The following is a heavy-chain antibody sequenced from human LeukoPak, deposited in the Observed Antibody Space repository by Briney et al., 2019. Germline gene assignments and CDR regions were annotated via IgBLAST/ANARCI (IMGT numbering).Heavy chain of an antibody. CDR2: INHSGST. D-gene: IGHD3-22*01. J-gene: IGHJ4*02. CDR1: GGSVSSDY. Sequence: SETLSLTCTVSGGSVSSDYRSWIRQPPGKGLEWIGEINHSGSTNYNPSLKSRVTISVDTSKNQFSLKLSSVTAADTAVYYCARVDDSSGYPGGNYFDYWGQGTLVTVSS. V-gene: IGHV4-34*01. CDR3: ARVDDSSGYPGGNYFDY.